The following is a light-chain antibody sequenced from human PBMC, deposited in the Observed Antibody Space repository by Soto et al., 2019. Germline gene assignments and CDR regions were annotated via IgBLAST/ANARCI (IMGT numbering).Light chain of an antibody. CDR3: QQCGGSPWT. Sequence: EIVLTQSPGTLSLSPGDRATLSCRASQSISSTYLAWYQQKPGQAPRLLMYYASIRATGIPDRFSGSGSGTDFTLTISRLEPEDFAVYYCQQCGGSPWTFGQGTKVEIK. V-gene: IGKV3-20*01. CDR1: QSISSTY. J-gene: IGKJ1*01. CDR2: YAS.